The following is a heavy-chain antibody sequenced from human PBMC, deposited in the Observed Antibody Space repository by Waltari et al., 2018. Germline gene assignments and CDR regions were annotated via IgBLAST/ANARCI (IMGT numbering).Heavy chain of an antibody. CDR2: INGDGTTV. D-gene: IGHD6-6*01. J-gene: IGHJ6*02. CDR1: GFSFSDYE. Sequence: EVQLVESGGGLVQPGGSLRLSCAASGFSFSDYEMKWVRQAPGKGLEWLSYINGDGTTVYYADSVQGRLTISRDNAKNSLYLQINSLRGEDTAVYYCARDGLSNVGARAIPEGGMDVWGQGTTVTVSS. V-gene: IGHV3-48*03. CDR3: ARDGLSNVGARAIPEGGMDV.